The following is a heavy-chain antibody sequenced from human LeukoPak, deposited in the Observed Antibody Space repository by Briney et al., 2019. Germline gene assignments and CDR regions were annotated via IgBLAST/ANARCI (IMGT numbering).Heavy chain of an antibody. CDR3: ARDLLDCGGPRCTDF. Sequence: GGSLRLSCAASGFAFDIYRMHWVRQAPGKGLEWVSLISDDGSDTYYSDSVKGRFTISRDNSKKILYLQMDSLRTEDTAVYYCARDLLDCGGPRCTDFGGQGTLVTVSS. V-gene: IGHV3-30-3*01. CDR1: GFAFDIYR. J-gene: IGHJ4*02. D-gene: IGHD2-21*01. CDR2: ISDDGSDT.